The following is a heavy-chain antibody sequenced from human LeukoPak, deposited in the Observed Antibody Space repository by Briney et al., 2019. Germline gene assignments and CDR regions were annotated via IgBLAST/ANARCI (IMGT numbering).Heavy chain of an antibody. CDR1: GYTFTSYY. J-gene: IGHJ6*03. CDR3: ARANYSSSSTQIYYYYYTDV. Sequence: ASVKVSCKASGYTFTSYYMHWVRQAPGQGLEWMGIINPSGGSTSYAQKFQGRVTMTRDMSTSTVYMELSSLRSEDTAVYYCARANYSSSSTQIYYYYYTDVWGKGTTVTVSS. D-gene: IGHD6-6*01. V-gene: IGHV1-46*01. CDR2: INPSGGST.